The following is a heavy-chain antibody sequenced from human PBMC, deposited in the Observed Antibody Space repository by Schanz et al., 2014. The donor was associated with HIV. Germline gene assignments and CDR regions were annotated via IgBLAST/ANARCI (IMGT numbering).Heavy chain of an antibody. CDR3: AKGWRGYSISSWVDY. D-gene: IGHD6-6*01. Sequence: QVQLVESGGGVVQPGRSLKVSCVVSGFIFSDYGIHWVRQAPGKGLEWLAFISYNGNEKDYADSVRGRITISRDNSKNTLYLQMNSLRADDTAVYYCAKGWRGYSISSWVDYWGQGSLVTVSS. CDR1: GFIFSDYG. V-gene: IGHV3-30*18. J-gene: IGHJ4*02. CDR2: ISYNGNEK.